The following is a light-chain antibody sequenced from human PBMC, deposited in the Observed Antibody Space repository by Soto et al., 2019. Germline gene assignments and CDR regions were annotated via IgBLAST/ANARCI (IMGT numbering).Light chain of an antibody. J-gene: IGKJ5*01. Sequence: EIVMTQSPASLSVSPGERATLSCRASQSVNSNLAWYQQKPGQAPRLLISGASTRATGIPDRFSGSGSGTEFTLTISSLQSEDFAVYYCQHYNNWSTFGQGTRLEIK. CDR2: GAS. CDR3: QHYNNWST. V-gene: IGKV3-15*01. CDR1: QSVNSN.